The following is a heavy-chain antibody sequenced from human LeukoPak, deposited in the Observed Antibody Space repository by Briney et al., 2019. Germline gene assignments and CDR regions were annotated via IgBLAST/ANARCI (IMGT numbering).Heavy chain of an antibody. D-gene: IGHD2-15*01. CDR3: ARVAYCSGGSCYSTVPLFDY. V-gene: IGHV4-34*01. CDR2: INHSGST. CDR1: GGSFSGYY. J-gene: IGHJ4*02. Sequence: KSSETLSLTCAVYGGSFSGYYWSWIRQPPGKGLEWIGEINHSGSTNYNPSLKSRVTISVDTSKNQFSLKLSSVTAADTAVYYCARVAYCSGGSCYSTVPLFDYWGQGTLVTVSS.